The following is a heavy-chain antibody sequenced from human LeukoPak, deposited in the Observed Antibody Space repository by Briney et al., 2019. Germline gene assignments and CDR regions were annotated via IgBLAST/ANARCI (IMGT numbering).Heavy chain of an antibody. CDR3: AKDTWIQLWHFFDY. Sequence: GRSLRLSCAASGFTFSSYGMHWVCQAPGKGLEWVAVISYDGSNKYYADSVKGRFTISRDNSKNTLYLQMNSLRAEDTAVYYCAKDTWIQLWHFFDYWGQGTLVTVSS. V-gene: IGHV3-30*18. J-gene: IGHJ4*02. CDR1: GFTFSSYG. D-gene: IGHD5-18*01. CDR2: ISYDGSNK.